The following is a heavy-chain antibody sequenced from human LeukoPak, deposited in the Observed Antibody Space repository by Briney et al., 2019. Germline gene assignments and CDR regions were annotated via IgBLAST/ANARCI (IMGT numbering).Heavy chain of an antibody. V-gene: IGHV3-23*01. CDR2: ISGSGGST. J-gene: IGHJ4*02. Sequence: GGSLRLSCAASGFTFSSYAMSWVRQAPGKGLEWVSAISGSGGSTYYADSVKGRFTISRDNAKNSLYLQMNSLRAEDTAVYYCASPDGHGWGFDYWGQGTLVTVSS. CDR1: GFTFSSYA. CDR3: ASPDGHGWGFDY. D-gene: IGHD3-10*01.